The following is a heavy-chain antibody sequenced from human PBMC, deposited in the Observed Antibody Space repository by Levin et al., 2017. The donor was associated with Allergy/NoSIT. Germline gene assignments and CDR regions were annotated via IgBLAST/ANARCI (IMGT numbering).Heavy chain of an antibody. CDR3: ARSREFSDSSSWYFDL. Sequence: KISCQASGGTFGSCALSWVRQAPGQGLEWLGRIIPIIGRANYPQKFQGRVRLNADESTNTAYMELSSLRSEDTAVYYCARSREFSDSSSWYFDLWGRGTLVSVSS. CDR1: GGTFGSCA. J-gene: IGHJ2*01. V-gene: IGHV1-69*11. CDR2: IIPIIGRA. D-gene: IGHD6-6*01.